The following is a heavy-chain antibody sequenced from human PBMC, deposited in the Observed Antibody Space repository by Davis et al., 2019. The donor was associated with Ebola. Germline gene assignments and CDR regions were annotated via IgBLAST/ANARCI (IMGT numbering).Heavy chain of an antibody. CDR1: GFTFSSYE. J-gene: IGHJ4*02. CDR2: ISSTGNTI. D-gene: IGHD6-19*01. V-gene: IGHV3-48*03. CDR3: ARVPDRIGWCYFDY. Sequence: PGGSLRLSCAASGFTFSSYEMNWVRLAPGKGLEWVSYISSTGNTIYYVDSVKGRFTISRDNAKDSLYLQTNSLRDEDTAVYYCARVPDRIGWCYFDYWGQGVLVTVSS.